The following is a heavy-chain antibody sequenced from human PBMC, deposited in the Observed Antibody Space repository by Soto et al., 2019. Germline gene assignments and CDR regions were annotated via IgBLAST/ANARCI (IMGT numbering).Heavy chain of an antibody. CDR2: ISSSSSYI. D-gene: IGHD3-10*01. V-gene: IGHV3-21*01. CDR3: ARDWSGAYGMDV. CDR1: GFTFSSYS. Sequence: GGSLRLSCAASGFTFSSYSMNWVRQAPGKGLEWVSSISSSSSYIYYADSVKGRFTISRDNAKNSLYLQMSSLRAEDTAVYYCARDWSGAYGMDVWGQGTTVTVSS. J-gene: IGHJ6*02.